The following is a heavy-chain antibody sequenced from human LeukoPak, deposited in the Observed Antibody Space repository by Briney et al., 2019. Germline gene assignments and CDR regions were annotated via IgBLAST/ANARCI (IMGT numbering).Heavy chain of an antibody. D-gene: IGHD3-3*01. CDR1: GFTFSTYA. CDR3: AKVGYYDFWSGYRTLDY. CDR2: ISYDGSNK. J-gene: IGHJ4*02. V-gene: IGHV3-30-3*01. Sequence: QPGRSLRLSCAASGFTFSTYAMHWVRQAPGQGLEWLAVISYDGSNKYYADSVKGRFTISRDNSKNTLYLQMNSLRAEDTAVYYCAKVGYYDFWSGYRTLDYWGQGTLVTVSS.